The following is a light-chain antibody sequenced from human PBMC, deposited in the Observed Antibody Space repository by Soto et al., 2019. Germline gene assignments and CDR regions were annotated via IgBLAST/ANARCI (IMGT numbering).Light chain of an antibody. V-gene: IGLV1-47*01. Sequence: QSVLTQPPSASGTPGQRVTISCSGSSSNIGSNYVYWYQQLPGTAPKLLIYRNNQRPSGVPDRFSGSKSGTSASLAISGLRSEDEADDYCAAWDDSLSAVVFGGGTKLTVL. CDR2: RNN. CDR3: AAWDDSLSAVV. CDR1: SSNIGSNY. J-gene: IGLJ2*01.